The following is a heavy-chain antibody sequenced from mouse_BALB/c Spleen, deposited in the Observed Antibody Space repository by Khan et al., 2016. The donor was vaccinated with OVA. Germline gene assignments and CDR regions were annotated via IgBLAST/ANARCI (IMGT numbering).Heavy chain of an antibody. Sequence: QVQLKQSGPELVKPGASVKMSCKASGYTFTYYVITWVKQRTGQGLEWIGEIYPGSDNAYYNERFKGKATLTADKSSNTTHMQLSSLTSEDSAVNFCARGDGYYVYIDYWSQATTLTVSS. CDR2: IYPGSDNA. D-gene: IGHD2-3*01. CDR1: GYTFTYYV. J-gene: IGHJ2*01. CDR3: ARGDGYYVYIDY. V-gene: IGHV1-77*01.